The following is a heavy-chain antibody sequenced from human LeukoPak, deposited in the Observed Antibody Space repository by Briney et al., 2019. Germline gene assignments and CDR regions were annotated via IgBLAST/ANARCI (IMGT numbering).Heavy chain of an antibody. D-gene: IGHD3-9*01. CDR3: ARQYSDILTGYHRGELYWYFDL. CDR1: GYTFTSYG. Sequence: ASVKVSCKASGYTFTSYGISWVRQAPGQGLEWMGWISAYNGNTNYAQKLQGRVTMTTDTSTSTAYMELSRLRSDDTAVYYCARQYSDILTGYHRGELYWYFDLWGRGTLVTVSS. CDR2: ISAYNGNT. J-gene: IGHJ2*01. V-gene: IGHV1-18*01.